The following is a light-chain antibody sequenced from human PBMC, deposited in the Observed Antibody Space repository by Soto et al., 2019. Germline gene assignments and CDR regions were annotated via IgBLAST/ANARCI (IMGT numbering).Light chain of an antibody. CDR3: CSYAGSSRV. Sequence: QSALTQPRSVSGSPGQSVTISCTGTSSDVGGYNYVSWYQQHPGKAPKLMIYDVSKRPSGVPDRFSGSKSGNTASPTISGLQAEDEADYYCCSYAGSSRVFGGGTKLTVL. J-gene: IGLJ2*01. CDR2: DVS. CDR1: SSDVGGYNY. V-gene: IGLV2-11*01.